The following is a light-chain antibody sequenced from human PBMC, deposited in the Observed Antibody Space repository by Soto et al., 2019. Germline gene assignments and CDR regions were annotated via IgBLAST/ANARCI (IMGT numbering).Light chain of an antibody. J-gene: IGKJ1*01. V-gene: IGKV1-5*01. CDR2: DGS. CDR3: QQYNNFWT. CDR1: QSISSW. Sequence: DIQMTQSPSALSASVGDRVTITSRASQSISSWLAWYQQKPGKAPRLLIYDGSHLERGVPSRFSGSGSGTEFTLTISDLQPDDLATYYCQQYNNFWTFGPGTKVEI.